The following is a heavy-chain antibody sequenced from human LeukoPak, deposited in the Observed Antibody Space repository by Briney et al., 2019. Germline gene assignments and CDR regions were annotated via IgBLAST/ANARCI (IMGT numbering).Heavy chain of an antibody. CDR1: GGSISSYY. CDR3: ARDGPADYGSGSYEDWFDP. Sequence: SETLSLTCTVSGGSISSYYWSWIRQPAGKGLEWIGRIYTSGSTNYNPSLKSRVTMSVDTSKNQFSLKLSSVTAADTAVYYCARDGPADYGSGSYEDWFDPWGQGTLVTVSS. J-gene: IGHJ5*02. CDR2: IYTSGST. D-gene: IGHD3-10*01. V-gene: IGHV4-4*07.